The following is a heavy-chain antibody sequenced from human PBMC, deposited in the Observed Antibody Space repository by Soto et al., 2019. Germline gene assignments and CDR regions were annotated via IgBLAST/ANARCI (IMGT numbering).Heavy chain of an antibody. J-gene: IGHJ6*03. CDR1: GGSISSYY. Sequence: ETLSLTCTVSGGSISSYYWSWIRQPPGKGLEWIGEINHSGSTNYNPSLKSRVTISVDTSKNQFSLKLSSVTAADTAVYYCARPRTSRWYYMDVWGKGTTVTVSS. V-gene: IGHV4-34*01. CDR3: ARPRTSRWYYMDV. D-gene: IGHD1-7*01. CDR2: INHSGST.